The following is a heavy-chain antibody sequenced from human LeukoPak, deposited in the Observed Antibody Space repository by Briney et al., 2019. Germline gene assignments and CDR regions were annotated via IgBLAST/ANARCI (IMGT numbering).Heavy chain of an antibody. CDR1: RFTFSSYS. V-gene: IGHV4-34*01. Sequence: PGGSLRLSCAASRFTFSSYSMNWVRQPPGKGLEWIGEINHSGRTNYNPSLKSRVTLPLDTSKNHFSLKLSSMTAADTAVYYCARRVRGVNDAFDIWGQGTMVTVSS. CDR2: INHSGRT. J-gene: IGHJ3*02. D-gene: IGHD3-10*01. CDR3: ARRVRGVNDAFDI.